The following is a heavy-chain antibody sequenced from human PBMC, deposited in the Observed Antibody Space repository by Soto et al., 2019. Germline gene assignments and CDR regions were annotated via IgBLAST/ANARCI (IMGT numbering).Heavy chain of an antibody. CDR3: ARWGTTGGLDV. D-gene: IGHD3-16*01. CDR2: TSYDGSNK. CDR1: GFTFRSYV. V-gene: IGHV3-33*05. Sequence: ESGGGVVQPGTSLRLSCVGSGFTFRSYVIHWVRQAPGKGLKWVALTSYDGSNKDYGDSVKGRFTISRDNSRNTVDLQMDSLRREDTALYYCARWGTTGGLDVWGQGTLVSVSS. J-gene: IGHJ1*01.